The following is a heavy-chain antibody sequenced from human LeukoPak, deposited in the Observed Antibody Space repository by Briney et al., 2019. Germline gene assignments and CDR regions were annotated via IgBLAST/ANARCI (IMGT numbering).Heavy chain of an antibody. CDR1: GASISNYY. J-gene: IGHJ4*02. Sequence: SETLSLTCAVSGASISNYYWSWIRQPPGKGLEWIGYIDYSGSTNYSPSLKSRVTISLDTSTNQFSLKLSSVAAADTAVYYCARHYSSDPFDYWGQGTLVTVSS. V-gene: IGHV4-59*01. CDR3: ARHYSSDPFDY. CDR2: IDYSGST. D-gene: IGHD6-19*01.